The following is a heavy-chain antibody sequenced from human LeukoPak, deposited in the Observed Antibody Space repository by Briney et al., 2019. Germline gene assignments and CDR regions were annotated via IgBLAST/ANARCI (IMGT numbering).Heavy chain of an antibody. J-gene: IGHJ4*02. CDR2: IKKDGSEK. V-gene: IGHV3-7*01. CDR1: GFTFSSYW. CDR3: ARDDYGGLDY. Sequence: GGSLRLSCAASGFTFSSYWMSWVRQAPGRGLEWVANIKKDGSEKYYVDSVKGRFTISRDNAKTSLYLQMNSLRAEDTAVYYCARDDYGGLDYWGQGTLVTVSS. D-gene: IGHD4-23*01.